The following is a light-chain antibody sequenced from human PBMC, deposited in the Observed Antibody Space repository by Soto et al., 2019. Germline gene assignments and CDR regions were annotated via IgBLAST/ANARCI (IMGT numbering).Light chain of an antibody. V-gene: IGKV3-20*01. J-gene: IGKJ1*01. CDR3: QQYGSSPRT. CDR1: QSVSSSY. CDR2: GAS. Sequence: EIVLTQSPGTLSLSPGERATLSCRASQSVSSSYLAWYQQKPGQAPRLLIYGASSRATGIPDRFSGSGSGTDFTLTISRLEAEDFAVYYCQQYGSSPRTFGLGTKVDIK.